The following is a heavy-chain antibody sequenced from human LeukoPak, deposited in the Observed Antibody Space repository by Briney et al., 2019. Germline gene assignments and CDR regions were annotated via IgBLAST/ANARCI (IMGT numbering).Heavy chain of an antibody. CDR3: XXXXXXXXXXXXXV. V-gene: IGHV3-15*01. CDR1: GFTXXNAW. Sequence: XXXSGFTXXNAWMSWVRQAPGKGLEWVGRIKSKTDGGTTDYAAPVKGRFTISRDDSKNKLYLKMNSLKTEEKAVYXXXXXXXXXXXXXXXVWGKXXXXTISS. J-gene: IGHJ6*04. CDR2: IKSKTDGGTT.